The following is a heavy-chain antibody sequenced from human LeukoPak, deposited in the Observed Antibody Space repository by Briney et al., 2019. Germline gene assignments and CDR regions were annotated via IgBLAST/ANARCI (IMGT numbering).Heavy chain of an antibody. V-gene: IGHV1-46*01. CDR2: IYPREGST. J-gene: IGHJ4*02. CDR3: ARDQEGFDY. Sequence: ASVKVSCEASGYTFTSNYIHWVRQAPGQGLEWMGMIYPREGSTSYAQKFQGRVTVTRDTSTSTVHMELSGLRSEDTAVDYCARDQEGFDYWGQGTLVTVSS. CDR1: GYTFTSNY.